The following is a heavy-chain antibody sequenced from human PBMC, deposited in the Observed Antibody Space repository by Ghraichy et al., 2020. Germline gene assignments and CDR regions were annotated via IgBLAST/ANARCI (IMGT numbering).Heavy chain of an antibody. D-gene: IGHD1-1*01. CDR2: ITADGGTT. J-gene: IGHJ4*02. V-gene: IGHV3-64*01. CDR1: GFTFSTFA. CDR3: ARDHTGTGDY. Sequence: LSLTCAASGFTFSTFAMHWVRQAPGEGLEYVSSITADGGTTYYGNSVKRRFTIYRDNSKNTLYLQMGSLRVEDTALYYCARDHTGTGDYWGQGTLVTVSS.